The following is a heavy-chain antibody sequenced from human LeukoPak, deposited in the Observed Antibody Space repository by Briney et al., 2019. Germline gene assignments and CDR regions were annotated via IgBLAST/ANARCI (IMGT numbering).Heavy chain of an antibody. CDR3: ARWGHGSAGGWFDP. Sequence: SETLSLTCTVSGGSISSGSYYWSWIRQPAVKGLEWIGRIYTSGSTNYNPSLKSRVTISVDTSKNQFSLKLSSVTAADTAVYYCARWGHGSAGGWFDPWGQGTLVTVSS. V-gene: IGHV4-61*02. CDR2: IYTSGST. J-gene: IGHJ5*02. D-gene: IGHD3-10*01. CDR1: GGSISSGSYY.